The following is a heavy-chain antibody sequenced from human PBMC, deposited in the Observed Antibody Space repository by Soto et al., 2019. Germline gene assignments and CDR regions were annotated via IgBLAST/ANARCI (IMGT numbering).Heavy chain of an antibody. CDR2: INPDGTER. V-gene: IGHV3-7*01. J-gene: IGHJ4*02. Sequence: LXHSGTGSGVTFSTFGMDWVRQAPGQGLEWVANINPDGTERRYVDSVRGRFTISRDNAKNSLYLQMSSLTAEASALYYCSRSLDSCGQRTRVTVSS. CDR3: SRSLDS. CDR1: GVTFSTFG.